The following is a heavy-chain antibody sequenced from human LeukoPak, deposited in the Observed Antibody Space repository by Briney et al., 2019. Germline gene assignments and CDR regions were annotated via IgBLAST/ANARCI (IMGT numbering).Heavy chain of an antibody. CDR2: IYTSGNT. Sequence: SETLSLTCTVSGASVGDYYWSWIRQAAGKGLEWLGRIYTSGNTIYNPSPQSRVTISVDVSKNQFPLRLISMTAADTGIYYCAVDNRDFWGQGTLVTVSS. CDR3: AVDNRDF. J-gene: IGHJ4*02. CDR1: GASVGDYY. D-gene: IGHD2/OR15-2a*01. V-gene: IGHV4-4*07.